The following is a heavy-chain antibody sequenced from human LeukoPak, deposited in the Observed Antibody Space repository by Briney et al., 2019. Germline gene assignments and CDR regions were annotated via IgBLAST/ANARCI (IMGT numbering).Heavy chain of an antibody. Sequence: GGSLRLSCAVSGFTFDDYAMHWVRQAPGKGLEWVSGISWNSGSIGYADSVKGRFTISRDNAKNSLYLQMNSLRAEDTALYYYAKPIAAAGHDAFDIWGQGTMVTVSS. CDR1: GFTFDDYA. V-gene: IGHV3-9*01. CDR3: AKPIAAAGHDAFDI. CDR2: ISWNSGSI. D-gene: IGHD6-13*01. J-gene: IGHJ3*02.